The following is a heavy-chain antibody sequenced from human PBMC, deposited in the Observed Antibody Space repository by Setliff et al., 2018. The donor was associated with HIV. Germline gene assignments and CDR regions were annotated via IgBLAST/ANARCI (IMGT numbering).Heavy chain of an antibody. CDR2: IYYSGST. D-gene: IGHD3-3*01. V-gene: IGHV4-39*07. CDR3: ARVGYDFWSGPYYYYMDV. J-gene: IGHJ6*03. Sequence: PSETLSLTCTVYGGPISGTNYVWGWIRQTPRKGLEWIGSIYYSGSTFYNPSLKSRVTMAVDTSKNQFSLKLNSVTAADTAVYYCARVGYDFWSGPYYYYMDVWGKGTTVTVS. CDR1: GGPISGTNYV.